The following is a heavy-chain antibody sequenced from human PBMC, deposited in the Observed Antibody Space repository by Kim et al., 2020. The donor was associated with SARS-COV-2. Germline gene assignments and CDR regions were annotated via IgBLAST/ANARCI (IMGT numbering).Heavy chain of an antibody. J-gene: IGHJ6*02. V-gene: IGHV1-24*01. D-gene: IGHD6-19*01. CDR3: ATGVAVAGTQREYYYYYGMDV. CDR1: GYTLTELS. CDR2: FDPEDGET. Sequence: ASVKVSCKVSGYTLTELSMHWVRQAPGKGLEWMGGFDPEDGETIYAQKFQGRVTMTEDTSIDTAYMELSSLRSEDTAVYYCATGVAVAGTQREYYYYYGMDVWGQGTTVTVSS.